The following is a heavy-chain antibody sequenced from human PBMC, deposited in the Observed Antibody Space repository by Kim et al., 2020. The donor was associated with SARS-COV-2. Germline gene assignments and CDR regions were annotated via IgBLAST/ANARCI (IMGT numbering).Heavy chain of an antibody. CDR3: ARAMYYYGSGRPLGGDY. D-gene: IGHD3-10*01. Sequence: VKGRFTISRDNSKNTLYLQMNSLRAEDTAVYYCARAMYYYGSGRPLGGDYWGQGTLVTVSS. V-gene: IGHV3-30*07. J-gene: IGHJ4*02.